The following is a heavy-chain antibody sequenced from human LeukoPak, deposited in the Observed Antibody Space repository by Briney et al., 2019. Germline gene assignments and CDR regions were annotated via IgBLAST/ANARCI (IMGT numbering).Heavy chain of an antibody. CDR2: IYHGGST. V-gene: IGHV4-38-2*02. CDR1: GYSISSGYY. D-gene: IGHD3-22*01. J-gene: IGHJ4*02. CDR3: ARETRTRWYYDSSGYYTLDY. Sequence: SETLSLTCTVSGYSISSGYYWGWIRQPPGKGVEWIGGIYHGGSTYYNPSLKSRVTISVDTSKNQFSLKLSSVTAADTAVYYCARETRTRWYYDSSGYYTLDYWGQGTLVTVSS.